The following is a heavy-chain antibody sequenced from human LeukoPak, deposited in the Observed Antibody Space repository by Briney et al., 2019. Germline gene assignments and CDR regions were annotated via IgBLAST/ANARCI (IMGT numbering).Heavy chain of an antibody. J-gene: IGHJ4*02. D-gene: IGHD2-15*01. Sequence: SSETLSLTCTVSGGSISSYYWSWIRQPAGKGLEWIGRIYTSGSTNYNPSLKSRVTMSVDTTKHQFSLKLSSVTAADTAVYYCARGRCSGGSCYSDYWGQGTLVTVSS. CDR2: IYTSGST. V-gene: IGHV4-4*07. CDR1: GGSISSYY. CDR3: ARGRCSGGSCYSDY.